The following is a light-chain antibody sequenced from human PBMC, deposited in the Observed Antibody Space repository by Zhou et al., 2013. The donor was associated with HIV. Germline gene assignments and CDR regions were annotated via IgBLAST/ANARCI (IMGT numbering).Light chain of an antibody. CDR3: QQYNSYPHT. J-gene: IGKJ4*01. Sequence: DIQMTQSPSTLSASLGDRVTVTCRASQNISSWLAWYQQKPGKPPKLLIYQASSLQNAVPSRFSGSGSGTEFTLTITSLQPDDFAIYYCQQYNSYPHTFGGGTKVEIK. CDR2: QAS. V-gene: IGKV1-5*03. CDR1: QNISSW.